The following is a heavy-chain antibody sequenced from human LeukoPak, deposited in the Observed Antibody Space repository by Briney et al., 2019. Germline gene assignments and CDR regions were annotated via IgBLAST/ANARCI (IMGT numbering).Heavy chain of an antibody. Sequence: GGSLRLSCAASGFTFSSYEMNWVRQAPGKGLEWVSYISSSGSTIYYADSVKGRFTISRDNAKSSLHLQMNSLRAEDTAVYYCARDRYYDSSGYYFLLGYWGQGTLVTVSS. J-gene: IGHJ4*02. CDR3: ARDRYYDSSGYYFLLGY. V-gene: IGHV3-48*03. CDR2: ISSSGSTI. CDR1: GFTFSSYE. D-gene: IGHD3-22*01.